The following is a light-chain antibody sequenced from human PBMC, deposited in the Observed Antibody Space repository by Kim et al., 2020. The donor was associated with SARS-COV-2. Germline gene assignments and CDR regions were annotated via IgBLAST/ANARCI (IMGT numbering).Light chain of an antibody. CDR1: ALPKQY. V-gene: IGLV3-25*03. J-gene: IGLJ2*01. CDR3: QSADSSGTNVV. CDR2: KDS. Sequence: ELTQPPSVSVSPGQTARITCSGDALPKQYAYWYQQKPGQAPVLVIYKDSERPSGIPERFSGSSSGTTVTLTISGVQAEDEADYYCQSADSSGTNVVFGGGTQLTVL.